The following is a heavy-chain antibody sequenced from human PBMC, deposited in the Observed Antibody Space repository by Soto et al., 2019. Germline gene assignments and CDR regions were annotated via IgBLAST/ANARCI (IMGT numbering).Heavy chain of an antibody. CDR2: IRGSDGKT. D-gene: IGHD3-16*01. Sequence: LRLSCAASGFSSGSYALSWVRQAPGKGLEWVSTIRGSDGKTFYADAAQGRLSISRDTSQTTLYLQKNSLRADYTAIYYSARGSYLDYWGQGTLVTVSS. CDR1: GFSSGSYA. V-gene: IGHV3-23*01. J-gene: IGHJ4*02. CDR3: ARGSYLDY.